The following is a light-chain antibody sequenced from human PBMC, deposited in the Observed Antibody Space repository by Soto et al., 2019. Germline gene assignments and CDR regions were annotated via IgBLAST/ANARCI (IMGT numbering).Light chain of an antibody. V-gene: IGKV2-28*01. CDR3: MQAIQRPRT. J-gene: IGKJ1*01. Sequence: DIVMTQSPLYLPVTPGEPASISCRSSQSLLHSNGYNFLDWYLQKPGQSPQLLIYMGSNRASGVPDRFSGSGSGTDFTLKISRVEAEDVGVYYCMQAIQRPRTFGQGNKVDIK. CDR1: QSLLHSNGYNF. CDR2: MGS.